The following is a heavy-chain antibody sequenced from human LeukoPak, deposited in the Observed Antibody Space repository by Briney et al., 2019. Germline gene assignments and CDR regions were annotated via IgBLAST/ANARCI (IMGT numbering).Heavy chain of an antibody. CDR2: IYHSGST. D-gene: IGHD5-18*01. CDR3: CRGSGYSPVKGAFDI. J-gene: IGHJ3*02. V-gene: IGHV4-4*02. Sequence: SGTLSLTCAVSGGSISSSNWWSWVRQPPGKGLEWIGEIYHSGSTNYNPSLRSRVTISVDKSKNQFSLKLSSVTAADTAVYYCCRGSGYSPVKGAFDIWGQGTMVTVSS. CDR1: GGSISSSNW.